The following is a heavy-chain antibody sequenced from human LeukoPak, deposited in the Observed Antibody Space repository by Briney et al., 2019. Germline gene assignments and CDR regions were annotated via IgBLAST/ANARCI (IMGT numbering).Heavy chain of an antibody. J-gene: IGHJ4*02. V-gene: IGHV3-30*18. CDR3: SETLVVVGAASTFGH. D-gene: IGHD2-15*01. CDR2: ISYDGSNK. Sequence: GRSLRLSCAASGFTFSSYGMHWVRQAPGKGLEWVAVISYDGSNKYYADSVKGRFTVSRDNSKNTLYLQMNSLRAEDTAVYYCSETLVVVGAASTFGHWGQGTLVTVSS. CDR1: GFTFSSYG.